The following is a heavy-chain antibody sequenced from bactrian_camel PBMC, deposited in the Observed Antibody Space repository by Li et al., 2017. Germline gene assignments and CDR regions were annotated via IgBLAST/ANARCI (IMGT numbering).Heavy chain of an antibody. Sequence: QLVESGGGSVQAGESLRLSCTASGYTYTRYCMTWFRQAPGKEREGIVSLNRAGVSTYRTDSVKGRFAISRDNANNTVYLQINGLKPEDTAMYYCAARDRETCGATWYALPRWAYWGQGTQVTVS. J-gene: IGHJ4*01. V-gene: IGHV3S25*01. D-gene: IGHD6*01. CDR2: LNRAGVST. CDR1: GYTYTRYC. CDR3: AARDRETCGATWYALPRWAY.